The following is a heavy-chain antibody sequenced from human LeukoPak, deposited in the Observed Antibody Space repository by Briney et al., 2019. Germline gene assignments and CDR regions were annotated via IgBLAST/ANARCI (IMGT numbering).Heavy chain of an antibody. CDR2: IYGGGTT. Sequence: GGSLRLSCAASGFTVSTNYMNWVRQAPGKGLEWVSVIYGGGTTDYADSVKGRFTISRDNSKNTVYPQMNSLRAEDTAVYYCAYGWGYFDYWGQGILVTVSS. CDR1: GFTVSTNY. V-gene: IGHV3-53*01. J-gene: IGHJ4*02. D-gene: IGHD6-19*01. CDR3: AYGWGYFDY.